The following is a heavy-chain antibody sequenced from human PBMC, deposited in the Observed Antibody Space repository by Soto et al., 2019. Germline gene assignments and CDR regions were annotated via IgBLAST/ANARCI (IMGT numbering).Heavy chain of an antibody. CDR2: TSYSGST. D-gene: IGHD2-2*01. Sequence: PSETLSLTCTVSGGSISSNSFYCGWIRQPPGKGPEWIASTSYSGSTYYNPSLKSRVTISVDRSKNQFSLKLSSVTAADTAVYYCARVPDRWGQGTLVTVSS. CDR1: GGSISSNSFY. V-gene: IGHV4-39*07. CDR3: ARVPDR. J-gene: IGHJ5*02.